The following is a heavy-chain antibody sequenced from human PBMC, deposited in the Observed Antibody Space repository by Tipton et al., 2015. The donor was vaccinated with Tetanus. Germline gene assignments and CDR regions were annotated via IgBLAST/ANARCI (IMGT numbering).Heavy chain of an antibody. J-gene: IGHJ4*02. V-gene: IGHV4-34*10. CDR2: INHSGST. D-gene: IGHD6-6*01. CDR3: ARDQARGARGWNYFDS. CDR1: GGSFSGFY. Sequence: LRLSCAVSGGSFSGFYWSWIRQPPGKGLEWTGEINHSGSTNYNPSLQSRITMSFDKSKNQFSLRLTSVTAADTAVYYCARDQARGARGWNYFDSWGQGTLVTVSS.